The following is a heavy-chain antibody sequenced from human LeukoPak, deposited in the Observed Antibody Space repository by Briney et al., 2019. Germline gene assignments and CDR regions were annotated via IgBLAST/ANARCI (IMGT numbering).Heavy chain of an antibody. CDR2: ISGSGGST. CDR3: AKARTYGSGSYYKHWYFDL. V-gene: IGHV3-23*01. D-gene: IGHD3-10*01. CDR1: GFTFSSYA. Sequence: PGGSLRLSCAASGFTFSSYAMSWVRQAPGKGLEWVSAISGSGGSTYYADSVKGRFTISRDNSKNTLYLQMNSLRAEDTAVYYCAKARTYGSGSYYKHWYFDLWGRGTLVTVSS. J-gene: IGHJ2*01.